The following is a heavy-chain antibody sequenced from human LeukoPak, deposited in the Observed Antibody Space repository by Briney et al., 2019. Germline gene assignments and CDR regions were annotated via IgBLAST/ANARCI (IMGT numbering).Heavy chain of an antibody. CDR2: IKLDGSEK. J-gene: IGHJ4*02. CDR1: GFTFGKYW. CDR3: ARDQYDTWSRRGNFDS. V-gene: IGHV3-7*03. D-gene: IGHD3-3*01. Sequence: GGSLRLSCVASGFTFGKYWMGWVRQAPGKGLEWVANIKLDGSEKNYVDSVKGRFTISRDNTKNSLYLQMNSLRVEDTAVFYCARDQYDTWSRRGNFDSWGQGTLVIVSS.